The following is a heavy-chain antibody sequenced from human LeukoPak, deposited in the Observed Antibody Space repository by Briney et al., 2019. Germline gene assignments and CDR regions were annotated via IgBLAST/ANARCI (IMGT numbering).Heavy chain of an antibody. D-gene: IGHD4-17*01. CDR3: ARNGIYGDYV. V-gene: IGHV3-66*01. Sequence: GGSLRLSCAASGFTVSDNDMSWVRQAPGKGLEWVSDIHSGGRTYYADSLEDRFTISRDSSENTLYLQMNSLRAEDTAVYYCARNGIYGDYVWGQGTLVTVSS. CDR2: IHSGGRT. J-gene: IGHJ4*02. CDR1: GFTVSDND.